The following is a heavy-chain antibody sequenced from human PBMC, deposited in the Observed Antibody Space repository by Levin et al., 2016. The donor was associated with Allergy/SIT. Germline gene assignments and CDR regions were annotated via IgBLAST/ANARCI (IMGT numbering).Heavy chain of an antibody. CDR3: ARRDSLRYYGSGNWFDP. V-gene: IGHV4-39*01. Sequence: WIRQPPGKGLEWIGSIYYSGSTYYNPSLKSRVTISVDTSKNQFSLKLSSVTAADTAVYYCARRDSLRYYGSGNWFDPWGQGTLVTVSS. CDR2: IYYSGST. J-gene: IGHJ5*02. D-gene: IGHD3-10*01.